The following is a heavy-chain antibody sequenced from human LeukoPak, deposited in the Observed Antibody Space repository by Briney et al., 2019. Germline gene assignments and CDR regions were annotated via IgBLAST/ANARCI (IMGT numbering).Heavy chain of an antibody. V-gene: IGHV3-23*01. D-gene: IGHD5-18*01. CDR1: GFTFSSYA. CDR2: ISGGGGST. Sequence: GGSLRLSCAASGFTFSSYAMSWVRQAPGKGLEWVSAISGGGGSTYYADSVKGRFTISRDNSKNTLYLQMNSLRAEDTAVYYCAKDWGYSYGYSYYFDYWGQGTLVTVSS. J-gene: IGHJ4*02. CDR3: AKDWGYSYGYSYYFDY.